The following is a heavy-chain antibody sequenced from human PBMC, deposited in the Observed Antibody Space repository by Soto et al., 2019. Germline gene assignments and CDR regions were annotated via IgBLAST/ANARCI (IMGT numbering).Heavy chain of an antibody. CDR2: MNPNSGDR. D-gene: IGHD3-10*01. J-gene: IGHJ6*02. V-gene: IGHV1-8*01. CDR3: ARGSWFGDLGNFGYGLDG. Sequence: QVQLVQSGAEVKKPGASVKVSCKASGYTLTSYDINWVRQATGQGLEWMGWMNPNSGDRGYAQKFQGRVTMAGNVSIRTGYMEVRRPGSGEAAGYSCARGSWFGDLGNFGYGLDGWGQGTTVTVSS. CDR1: GYTLTSYD.